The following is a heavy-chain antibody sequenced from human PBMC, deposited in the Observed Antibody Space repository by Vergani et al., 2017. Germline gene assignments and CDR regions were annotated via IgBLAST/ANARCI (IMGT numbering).Heavy chain of an antibody. V-gene: IGHV3-23*01. Sequence: EVQLLESGGDLVQPGGSLRLSCAASGFTFNHYVMNWVRQAPGKGLEWVSGISGSGGSTHYAGSVKGRFTISRDSSKNTLYLQMNSLSAGDTAVYYCAKANPRNSGYDYLYYYHAMDVWGQGTTVTVSS. CDR3: AKANPRNSGYDYLYYYHAMDV. CDR1: GFTFNHYV. CDR2: ISGSGGST. J-gene: IGHJ6*02. D-gene: IGHD5-12*01.